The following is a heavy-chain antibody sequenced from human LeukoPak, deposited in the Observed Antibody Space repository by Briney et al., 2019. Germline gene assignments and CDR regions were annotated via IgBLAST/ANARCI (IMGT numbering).Heavy chain of an antibody. Sequence: SQTLSLTCAVSGGSISSGDYYWSWIRQPPGKGLEWIGYIYYSGSTYYNPSLKSRVTISVDTSKNQFSLKLSSVTAADTAVYYCARGASGSSNWYFDLWGRGTLVTVSS. J-gene: IGHJ2*01. D-gene: IGHD3-22*01. CDR1: GGSISSGDYY. V-gene: IGHV4-30-4*08. CDR3: ARGASGSSNWYFDL. CDR2: IYYSGST.